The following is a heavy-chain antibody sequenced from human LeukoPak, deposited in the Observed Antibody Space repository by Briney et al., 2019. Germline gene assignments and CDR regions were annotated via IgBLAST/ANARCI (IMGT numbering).Heavy chain of an antibody. Sequence: HPGGSLRLSCATSGFNFSDSRMTWVRQAQAKGLQWVANINRDGTEKHFLDSVEGRFTISRDNAKRSLYLQMSSLRPQDTAVYFCVRGDWYFESWSQGTLVTVSS. V-gene: IGHV3-7*04. CDR3: VRGDWYFES. J-gene: IGHJ4*02. CDR2: INRDGTEK. CDR1: GFNFSDSR. D-gene: IGHD2-21*01.